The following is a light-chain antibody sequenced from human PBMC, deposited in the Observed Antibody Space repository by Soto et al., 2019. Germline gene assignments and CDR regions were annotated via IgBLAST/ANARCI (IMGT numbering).Light chain of an antibody. J-gene: IGLJ2*01. Sequence: QSALTQPPSASGSPGQSVTISCTGTSSDVGGYNYVSWYQHHPGKAPKLMIWEVSKRPSGVPDRFSGSKSGNTASLTVSGLQAEDEADYYCGSYAGNYNLVFGGGTKLTVL. CDR1: SSDVGGYNY. CDR3: GSYAGNYNLV. CDR2: EVS. V-gene: IGLV2-8*01.